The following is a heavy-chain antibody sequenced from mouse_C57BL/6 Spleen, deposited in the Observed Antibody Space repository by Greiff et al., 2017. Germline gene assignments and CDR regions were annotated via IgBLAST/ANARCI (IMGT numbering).Heavy chain of an antibody. V-gene: IGHV3-6*01. J-gene: IGHJ2*01. CDR1: GYSITSGYY. Sequence: EVKLMESGPGLVKPSQSLSLTCSVTGYSITSGYYWNWIRQFPGNKLEWMGYISYDGSNNYNPSLKNRISITRDTSKNQFILKLNSVTTEDTATYYCAREEDGYYVFDYWGQGTTLTVSS. CDR3: AREEDGYYVFDY. CDR2: ISYDGSN. D-gene: IGHD2-3*01.